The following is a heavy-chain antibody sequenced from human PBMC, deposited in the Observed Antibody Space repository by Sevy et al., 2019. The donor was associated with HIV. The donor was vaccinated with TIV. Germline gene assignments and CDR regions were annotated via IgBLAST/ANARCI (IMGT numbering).Heavy chain of an antibody. CDR3: TRWKAAQSIFDY. CDR1: GFTFGDYC. D-gene: IGHD6-13*01. J-gene: IGHJ4*02. Sequence: GESLKISCTASGFTFGDYCMSWVRQAPGKGLEWVAFLKSDVYGGRVDHAASVRGRFVISRADSKTIAYLQMNDLKTEDTGVYYCTRWKAAQSIFDYWGQGALVTVSS. V-gene: IGHV3-49*04. CDR2: LKSDVYGGRV.